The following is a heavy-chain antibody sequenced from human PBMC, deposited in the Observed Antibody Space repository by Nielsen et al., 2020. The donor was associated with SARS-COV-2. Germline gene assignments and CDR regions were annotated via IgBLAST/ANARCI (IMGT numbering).Heavy chain of an antibody. J-gene: IGHJ6*03. V-gene: IGHV4-4*02. D-gene: IGHD2-2*01. CDR1: GGSVSSNDW. CDR2: VSHSGST. CDR3: ARGDLVVVPSPVLGLGPIFYYFSLDV. Sequence: SETLSLTCAVSGGSVSSNDWWTWVRQSPGKGLEWIGEVSHSGSTNYSPSLKSRVTLSMDKSRRQFSLRLASVSAADTAVYFCARGDLVVVPSPVLGLGPIFYYFSLDVWGKGTTVIVSS.